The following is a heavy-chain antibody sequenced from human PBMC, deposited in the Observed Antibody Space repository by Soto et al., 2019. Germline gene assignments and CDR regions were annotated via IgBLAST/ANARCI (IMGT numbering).Heavy chain of an antibody. Sequence: SETLSLTCTVSGGAIISGGYCCIWIRQQPWNGLEWIGYIYYSGSTYYNPSLKSRVTISVDTSKNQFSLKLSSVTAADTAVYYCARDRGVGDYYYYGMDVWGQGTTVTVSS. CDR1: GGAIISGGYC. V-gene: IGHV4-31*03. CDR2: IYYSGST. J-gene: IGHJ6*02. CDR3: ARDRGVGDYYYYGMDV. D-gene: IGHD3-10*01.